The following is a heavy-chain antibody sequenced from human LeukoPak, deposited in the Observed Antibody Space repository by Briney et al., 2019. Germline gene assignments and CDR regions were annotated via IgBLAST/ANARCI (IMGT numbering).Heavy chain of an antibody. D-gene: IGHD1-26*01. CDR1: GFTFSSYS. Sequence: GGSLRLSCAASGFTFSSYSMNWVRQAPGKGLEWVSSISSSSSYIYYADSVKGRFTISRDNSKNTLYLQMNSLRAEDTAVYYCAKYGNYYMDHFDYWGQGTLVTVSS. CDR3: AKYGNYYMDHFDY. CDR2: ISSSSSYI. V-gene: IGHV3-21*04. J-gene: IGHJ4*02.